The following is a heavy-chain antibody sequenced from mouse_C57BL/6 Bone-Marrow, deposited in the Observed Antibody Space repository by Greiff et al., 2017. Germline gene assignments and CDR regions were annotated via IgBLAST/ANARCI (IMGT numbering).Heavy chain of an antibody. CDR2: ISSGGSYT. CDR3: ERHSDGGDRYFDV. Sequence: VHLLHSGADLVKPGGSLKLSCAASGSTFSSYGMSWVRQTPDQRLEWVATISSGGSYTYYPDSVKGRFTFSRDNANNTLYLQMSSLKSEDTAMYDCERHSDGGDRYFDVGGRGTRITVTA. J-gene: IGHJ1*03. CDR1: GSTFSSYG. V-gene: IGHV5-6*01. D-gene: IGHD3-3*01.